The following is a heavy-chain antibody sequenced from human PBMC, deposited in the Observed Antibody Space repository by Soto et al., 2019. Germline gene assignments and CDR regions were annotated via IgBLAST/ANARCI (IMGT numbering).Heavy chain of an antibody. CDR1: GYTFTSYD. CDR3: ASFLHLYCSGGSCPRAAFDI. Sequence: ASVKVSCKASGYTFTSYDINWVRQATGQGLEWMGWMNPNSGNTGYAQKFQGRVTMTRNTSISTAYMELSSLRSEDTAVYYCASFLHLYCSGGSCPRAAFDIWGQGTMVTVSS. J-gene: IGHJ3*02. D-gene: IGHD2-15*01. CDR2: MNPNSGNT. V-gene: IGHV1-8*01.